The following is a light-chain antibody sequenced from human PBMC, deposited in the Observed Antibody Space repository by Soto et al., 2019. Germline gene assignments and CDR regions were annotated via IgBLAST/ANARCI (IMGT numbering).Light chain of an antibody. J-gene: IGKJ4*01. CDR3: QQYNDWPLT. Sequence: EIVMTQSPATLSVSPGEGAALSCRASQSVSYNLAWYQQKPGQAPRLLIYAASTRATGIPARFSGSGSGTEFTLTISSLQPEDFAVYCCQQYNDWPLTFGGGTKVEI. CDR1: QSVSYN. V-gene: IGKV3-15*01. CDR2: AAS.